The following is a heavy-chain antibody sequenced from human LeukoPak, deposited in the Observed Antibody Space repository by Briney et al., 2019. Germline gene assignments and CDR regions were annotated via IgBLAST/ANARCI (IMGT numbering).Heavy chain of an antibody. CDR1: GGSISSSSYY. V-gene: IGHV4-39*07. CDR2: IYYSGST. J-gene: IGHJ4*02. D-gene: IGHD5-24*01. CDR3: ARGLRRSGEMAGPFGY. Sequence: KTSETLSLTCTVPGGSISSSSYYWGWIRQPPGKGLEWIGSIYYSGSTYYNPSLKSRVTISVDTSKNQFSLKLSSVTAADTAVYYCARGLRRSGEMAGPFGYWGQGTLVTVSS.